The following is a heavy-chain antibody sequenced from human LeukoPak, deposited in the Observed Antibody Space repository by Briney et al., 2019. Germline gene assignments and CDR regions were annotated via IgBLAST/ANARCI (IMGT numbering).Heavy chain of an antibody. CDR3: ARAVSIAAAGTGWFDR. D-gene: IGHD6-13*01. CDR2: INWNGGST. V-gene: IGHV3-20*04. J-gene: IGHJ5*02. CDR1: GFTYSTYA. Sequence: GGSLRLSCAASGFTYSTYAMSWVRQAPGKGLEWVSGINWNGGSTGYADSVKGRFTISRDNAKNSLYLQMNSLRAEDTALYYCARAVSIAAAGTGWFDRWGQGTLVTVSS.